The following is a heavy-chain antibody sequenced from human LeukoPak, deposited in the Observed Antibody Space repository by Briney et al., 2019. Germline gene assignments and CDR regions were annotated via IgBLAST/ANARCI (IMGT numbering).Heavy chain of an antibody. J-gene: IGHJ5*02. CDR1: GRSFSGYY. CDR3: PRGPGSSWPGDNWIDT. V-gene: IGHV4-34*01. CDR2: TNHSGST. D-gene: IGHD6-13*01. Sequence: SETLSLTCAVYGRSFSGYYWNWIRQPPGRGLEWIGETNHSGSTNYYPSRKSRVTISVDTSKNQFSLKLSSGTAADTAVYYCPRGPGSSWPGDNWIDTWGQGTLVTASS.